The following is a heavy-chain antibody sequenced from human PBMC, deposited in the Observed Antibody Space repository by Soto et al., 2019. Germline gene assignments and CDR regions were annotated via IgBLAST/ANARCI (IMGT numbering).Heavy chain of an antibody. CDR1: GGSIDTYY. CDR2: IYYSGST. CDR3: ARVPGP. D-gene: IGHD3-10*01. V-gene: IGHV4-59*12. J-gene: IGHJ5*02. Sequence: SETLSLTCTVSGGSIDTYYWSWIRQPPGKGLQWIGYIYYSGSTTYSPSLKSRVTITVDRSKNQFSLKLSSVTAADTAVYYCARVPGPWGQGTLVTVSS.